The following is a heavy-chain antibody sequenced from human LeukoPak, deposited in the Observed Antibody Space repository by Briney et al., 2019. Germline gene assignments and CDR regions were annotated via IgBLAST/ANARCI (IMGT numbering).Heavy chain of an antibody. D-gene: IGHD3-10*01. J-gene: IGHJ4*02. V-gene: IGHV4-4*07. CDR3: AREGPMFDAGSYSKSLGY. CDR1: GGSITNYY. Sequence: PSETLSLTCTVSGGSITNYYWSWIRQPAGKGLEWIGRIYTSGSTNYNPALKGRVTISVDTSKNQFSLKLTSVTAADTAVYYCAREGPMFDAGSYSKSLGYWGQGILVTVSS. CDR2: IYTSGST.